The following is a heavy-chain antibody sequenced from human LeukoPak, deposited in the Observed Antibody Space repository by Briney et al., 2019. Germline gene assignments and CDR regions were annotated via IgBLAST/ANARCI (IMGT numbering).Heavy chain of an antibody. CDR1: GGSISSSSYY. V-gene: IGHV4-39*01. J-gene: IGHJ6*03. CDR2: IYYSGSA. D-gene: IGHD3-3*01. CDR3: ARGGSDDFWSGYIYYYYYYMDV. Sequence: PSETLSLTCTVSGGSISSSSYYWGWIRQPPGKGLEWIGSIYYSGSAYYNPSLKSRVTISVDTSKNQFSLKLSSVTAADTAVYYCARGGSDDFWSGYIYYYYYYMDVWGKGTTVTVSS.